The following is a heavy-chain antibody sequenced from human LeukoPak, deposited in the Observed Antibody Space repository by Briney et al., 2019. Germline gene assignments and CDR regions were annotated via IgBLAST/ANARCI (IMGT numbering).Heavy chain of an antibody. CDR3: AKNGGSSAGFDY. Sequence: GGSLRLSCAASRFTFSSYAMSWVRQAPGKGLEWVSAISGSGGSTYCADSVKGRFTISRDNSKNTLYLQMNSLRAEDTALYYCAKNGGSSAGFDYWGQGTLVTVSS. CDR1: RFTFSSYA. J-gene: IGHJ4*02. CDR2: ISGSGGST. D-gene: IGHD1-26*01. V-gene: IGHV3-23*01.